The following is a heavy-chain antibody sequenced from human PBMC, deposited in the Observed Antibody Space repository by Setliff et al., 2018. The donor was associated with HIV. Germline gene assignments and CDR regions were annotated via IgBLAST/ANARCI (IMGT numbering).Heavy chain of an antibody. CDR2: IFYTGNT. V-gene: IGHV4-39*01. J-gene: IGHJ4*02. CDR3: ARHTSGGY. CDR1: GGSISSSSYY. Sequence: TSETLSLTCTVSGGSISSSSYYWGWIRQPPGKGLEWIGNIFYTGNTYYNPSLKSRITISVDTSKNQFSLKLSSVTAADTAVYYCARHTSGGYWGQGTLVTVSS. D-gene: IGHD3-10*01.